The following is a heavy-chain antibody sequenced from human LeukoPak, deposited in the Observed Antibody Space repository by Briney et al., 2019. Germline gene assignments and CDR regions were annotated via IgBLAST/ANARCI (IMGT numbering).Heavy chain of an antibody. J-gene: IGHJ6*03. Sequence: ASVKVSCKASGYTFTRYYMHWVRQAPGQGLEWMGWINPNSGGTNYAQKFQGRVTMTRDTSISTAYMELSRLRSDDTAVYYCARGGSGSYLVHYYYYYYMDVWGKGTTVTVSS. CDR1: GYTFTRYY. D-gene: IGHD3-10*01. CDR2: INPNSGGT. V-gene: IGHV1-2*02. CDR3: ARGGSGSYLVHYYYYYYMDV.